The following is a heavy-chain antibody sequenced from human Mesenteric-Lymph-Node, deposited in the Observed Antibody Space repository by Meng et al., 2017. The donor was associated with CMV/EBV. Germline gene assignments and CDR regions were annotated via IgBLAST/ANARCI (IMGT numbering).Heavy chain of an antibody. CDR2: IIPILGIA. V-gene: IGHV1-69*02. D-gene: IGHD6-13*01. CDR3: AGGIAAAGSRWFDP. J-gene: IGHJ5*02. Sequence: QVQLVQSVAEVKKPGSSVKVSCKASGGTFSSYTISWVRQAPGQGLEWMGRIIPILGIANYAQKFQGRVTITADKSMSTAYMELSSLRSEDTAVYYCAGGIAAAGSRWFDPWGQGTLVTVSS. CDR1: GGTFSSYT.